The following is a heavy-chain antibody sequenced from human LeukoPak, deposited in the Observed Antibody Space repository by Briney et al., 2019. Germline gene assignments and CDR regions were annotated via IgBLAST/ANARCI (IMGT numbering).Heavy chain of an antibody. CDR1: GGSISSGGYY. Sequence: SQTLSLTCTVSGGSISSGGYYWSWIRQHPGKGLEWIGYIYYSGSTCYNPSLKSRVTISVDTSKNQFSLKLSSVTAADTAVYYCARDSYDSSGYFEYFQHWGQGTLVTVSS. J-gene: IGHJ1*01. CDR2: IYYSGST. D-gene: IGHD3-22*01. V-gene: IGHV4-31*03. CDR3: ARDSYDSSGYFEYFQH.